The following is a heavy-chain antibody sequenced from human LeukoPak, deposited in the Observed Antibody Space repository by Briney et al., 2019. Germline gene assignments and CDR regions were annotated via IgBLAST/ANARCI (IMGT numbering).Heavy chain of an antibody. CDR3: ARFSWNYYDSSGYPNWFDP. CDR2: IYYSGST. V-gene: IGHV4-59*08. CDR1: GVSISSYY. J-gene: IGHJ5*02. Sequence: SETLSLTCTVSGVSISSYYLSWIRQPPGKGLEWIGFIYYSGSTNYNPDLKSRGTISVDATKNNISLKLSSVTAADTAVYYCARFSWNYYDSSGYPNWFDPWGQGTLVTVSS. D-gene: IGHD3-22*01.